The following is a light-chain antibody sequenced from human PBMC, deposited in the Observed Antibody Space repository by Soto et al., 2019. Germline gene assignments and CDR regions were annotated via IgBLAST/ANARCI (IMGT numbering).Light chain of an antibody. CDR3: SSYTSSTLYV. CDR1: SSDVGGYNY. Sequence: QSVLTQPASVSGSPGQSITISCTGTSSDVGGYNYVSWYQQHPGKAPKLMIYDVSNRPSGVTNRFSGSKSGNTSSLTISGLQAEDDADYYCSSYTSSTLYVFGRGTKLSVL. V-gene: IGLV2-14*01. CDR2: DVS. J-gene: IGLJ1*01.